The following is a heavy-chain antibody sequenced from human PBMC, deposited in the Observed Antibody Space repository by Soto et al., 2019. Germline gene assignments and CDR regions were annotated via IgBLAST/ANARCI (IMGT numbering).Heavy chain of an antibody. Sequence: GASVKVSCKASGYTFTSYYIHWVRQAPVQGLEWMGIINPSGGSTSYAQKFQGRVTMTRDTSTSTDYMELSSLRSEDTAVYYCARAGWLQPNYYSDYGGQGTLVNVSS. J-gene: IGHJ4*02. CDR3: ARAGWLQPNYYSDY. CDR2: INPSGGST. CDR1: GYTFTSYY. D-gene: IGHD5-12*01. V-gene: IGHV1-46*01.